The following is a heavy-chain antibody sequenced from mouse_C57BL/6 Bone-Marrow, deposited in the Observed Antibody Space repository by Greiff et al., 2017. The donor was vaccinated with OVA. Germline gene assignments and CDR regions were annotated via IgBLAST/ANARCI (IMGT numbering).Heavy chain of an antibody. J-gene: IGHJ3*01. D-gene: IGHD1-1*01. V-gene: IGHV5-4*03. CDR3: ARVGTLLLQGGAWFAY. Sequence: EVMLVESGGGLVKPGGSLKLSCAASGFTFSSYAMSWVRQTPDKRLEWVATISDGGSYTYYPDNVKGRFTISRENAKNNLYLQMSHLKSEDTAMYYCARVGTLLLQGGAWFAYWGQGTLVTVSA. CDR1: GFTFSSYA. CDR2: ISDGGSYT.